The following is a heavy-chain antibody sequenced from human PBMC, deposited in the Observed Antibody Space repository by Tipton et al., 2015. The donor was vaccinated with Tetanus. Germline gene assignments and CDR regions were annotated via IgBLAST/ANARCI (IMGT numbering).Heavy chain of an antibody. J-gene: IGHJ6*02. Sequence: SLRLSCAASGFTFSSYSMNWVRQAPGKGLEWVSYISSSSTIYYADSVKGRFTISRDNAKNSLYLQMNSLRAEDTAVYYCARVASLMDVWGQGTTVTVSS. CDR1: GFTFSSYS. CDR3: ARVASLMDV. V-gene: IGHV3-48*01. CDR2: ISSSSTI.